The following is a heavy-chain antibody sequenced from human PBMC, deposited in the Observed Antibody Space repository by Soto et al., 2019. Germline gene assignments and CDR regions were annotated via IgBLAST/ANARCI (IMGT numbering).Heavy chain of an antibody. CDR1: GYTFTSYG. CDR2: ISAYNGNT. CDR3: ARDGGYYYDSSGYYWTFDY. V-gene: IGHV1-18*01. Sequence: ASVKVSCKSSGYTFTSYGISWVRQAPGQGLEWMGWISAYNGNTNYAQKLQGRVTMTTDTSTSTAYMELRSLRSDDTAVYYCARDGGYYYDSSGYYWTFDYWGQGILVTVSS. D-gene: IGHD3-22*01. J-gene: IGHJ4*02.